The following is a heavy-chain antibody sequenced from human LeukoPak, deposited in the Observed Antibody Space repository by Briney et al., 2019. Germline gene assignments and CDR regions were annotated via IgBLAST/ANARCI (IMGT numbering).Heavy chain of an antibody. CDR2: IYPGDSDT. CDR1: GYRFTSYW. CDR3: ATKGYSSSWYSFDY. D-gene: IGHD6-13*01. Sequence: GESLNISCKGSGYRFTSYWIGWVRQTAGTGLEWMGIIYPGDSDTRYSPSFQGQVTISADKSSSTAYLQWSSLKASDTAMYYCATKGYSSSWYSFDYWGQGTLVTVS. J-gene: IGHJ4*02. V-gene: IGHV5-51*01.